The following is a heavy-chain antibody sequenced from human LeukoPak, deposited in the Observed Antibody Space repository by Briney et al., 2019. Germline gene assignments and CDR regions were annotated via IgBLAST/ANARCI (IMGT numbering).Heavy chain of an antibody. CDR2: INHSGST. CDR1: GGSFSGYY. Sequence: SETLSLTCAVYGGSFSGYYWSWIRQPPGKGLEWIGEINHSGSTNYNPPLKSRVTISVDTSKNQFSLKLSSVTAADTAVYYCARAHLWFGTDAFDIWGQGTMVTVSS. D-gene: IGHD3-10*01. V-gene: IGHV4-34*01. CDR3: ARAHLWFGTDAFDI. J-gene: IGHJ3*02.